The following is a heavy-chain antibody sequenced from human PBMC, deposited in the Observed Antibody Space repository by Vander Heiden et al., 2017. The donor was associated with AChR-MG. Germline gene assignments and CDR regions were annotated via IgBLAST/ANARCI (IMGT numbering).Heavy chain of an antibody. CDR2: VSYSGNT. CDR3: ARSSGWHYNFDY. J-gene: IGHJ4*02. CDR1: GGPISSSY. D-gene: IGHD6-19*01. Sequence: QVQLQESGPGLVKPSETLSLTCTVSGGPISSSYWSWIRRPPGKGLEWSGYVSYSGNTNYNPSLKSRVTISVDTSKNQFSLKLSSVTAADTAVYYCARSSGWHYNFDYWGQGTLVTVSS. V-gene: IGHV4-59*01.